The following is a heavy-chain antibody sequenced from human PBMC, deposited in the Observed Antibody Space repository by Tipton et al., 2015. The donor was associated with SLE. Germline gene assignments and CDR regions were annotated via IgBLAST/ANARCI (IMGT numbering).Heavy chain of an antibody. V-gene: IGHV4-61*02. D-gene: IGHD1-26*01. CDR3: ATGYGGSYRYASDI. J-gene: IGHJ3*02. CDR2: IYTSGST. Sequence: TLSLTCTVTGGSISRGAYYWSWIRQPAGKGLEWIGRIYTSGSTNYNPSLKSRVTISVDTSRNQFSLELSSVTAADTAVYYCATGYGGSYRYASDIWGQGTMVTVSS. CDR1: GGSISRGAYY.